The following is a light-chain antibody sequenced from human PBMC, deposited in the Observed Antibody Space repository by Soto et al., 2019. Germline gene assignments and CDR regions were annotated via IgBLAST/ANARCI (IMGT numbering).Light chain of an antibody. CDR1: QSVSSN. CDR3: QQYDNKPPIT. Sequence: EIVMTQSPATLSVSPGERDTLSCRASQSVSSNLAWYQQKPGQAPRLLIYATSTRATGILDRFSGSGSGTEFTLTISSLQSEDFAVYRCQQYDNKPPITFGQGTRLEIK. V-gene: IGKV3-15*01. J-gene: IGKJ5*01. CDR2: ATS.